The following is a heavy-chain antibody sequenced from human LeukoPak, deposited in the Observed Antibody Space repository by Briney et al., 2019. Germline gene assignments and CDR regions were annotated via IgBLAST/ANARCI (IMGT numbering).Heavy chain of an antibody. CDR2: IYYSGST. V-gene: IGHV4-59*08. CDR3: ARHPSRGVAGNAFDI. J-gene: IGHJ3*02. CDR1: GGSFSGYY. D-gene: IGHD6-19*01. Sequence: SETLSLTCAVYGGSFSGYYWSWIRQPPGKGLEWIGYIYYSGSTNYNPSLKSRVTVSVDTSENQFALKLSSVTAADTAVYYCARHPSRGVAGNAFDIWGQGTMVTVSS.